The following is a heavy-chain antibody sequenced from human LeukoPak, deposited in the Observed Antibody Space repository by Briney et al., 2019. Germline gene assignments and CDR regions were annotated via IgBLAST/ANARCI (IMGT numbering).Heavy chain of an antibody. J-gene: IGHJ4*02. CDR1: GFTFSSYW. Sequence: GGSLRLSCAASGFTFSSYWMHWVRQAPGKGLVWVSFISSDGSSIDYADSVKGRFTISRDNAKNTLYLQMNSLRAEDTAVYYCAIALPPSINTPWKWGQGTLVTVSS. D-gene: IGHD3-3*02. CDR3: AIALPPSINTPWK. CDR2: ISSDGSSI. V-gene: IGHV3-74*01.